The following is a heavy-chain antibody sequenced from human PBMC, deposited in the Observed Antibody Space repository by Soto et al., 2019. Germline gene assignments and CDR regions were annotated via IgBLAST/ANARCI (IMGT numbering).Heavy chain of an antibody. Sequence: PSETLSLTCTVSGGSISSSSYYCGWIRQPPGKGLEWIGSIYYSVSTYYNPSLKSRVTISVDTSKNQFSLKLSSVTAADTAVYYCARRSGYFDYWGQGTLVTVS. J-gene: IGHJ4*02. CDR3: ARRSGYFDY. CDR1: GGSISSSSYY. V-gene: IGHV4-39*01. CDR2: IYYSVST. D-gene: IGHD7-27*01.